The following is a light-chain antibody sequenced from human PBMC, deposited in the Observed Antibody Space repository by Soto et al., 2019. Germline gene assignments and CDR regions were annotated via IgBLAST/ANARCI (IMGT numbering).Light chain of an antibody. CDR1: SSDVGSYNL. J-gene: IGLJ1*01. Sequence: SALTQPASVSGSPGQSITISCTGTSSDVGSYNLVSWFQQYPGKVPKLLIYEVTKRPPGTSNRFSGSKSGNTASLTISGLQAEDEADYYCSSHAGGTTFVFGTGTKVTVL. CDR3: SSHAGGTTFV. CDR2: EVT. V-gene: IGLV2-23*02.